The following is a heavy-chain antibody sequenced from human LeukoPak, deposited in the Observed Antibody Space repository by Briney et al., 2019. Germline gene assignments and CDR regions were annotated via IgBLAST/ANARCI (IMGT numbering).Heavy chain of an antibody. CDR1: GGSISSNY. J-gene: IGHJ5*02. CDR3: ARLVRCSGGSCYSAGGRVWFDP. Sequence: SGTLSLTCTVSGGSISSNYWNWIRQPPGKGLGWIANIDNSGDTNYTPSLKSRVTISVDTSKNPFSLHLSTVTAADTAVYYCARLVRCSGGSCYSAGGRVWFDPWGRGTLVSVSS. V-gene: IGHV4-4*08. CDR2: IDNSGDT. D-gene: IGHD2-15*01.